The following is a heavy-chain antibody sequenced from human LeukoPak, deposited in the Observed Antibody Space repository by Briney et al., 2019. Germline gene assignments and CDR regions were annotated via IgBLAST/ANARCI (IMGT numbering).Heavy chain of an antibody. J-gene: IGHJ5*02. CDR3: ARGGRVEYCSGGSWYSGWFDP. Sequence: ASVKVSCKASGYTFTGYYMHWVRQAPGQGLEWMGWINPNSGGTNYAQKFQGRVTMTRDTSISTAYMELSRLRSDDTAVYYCARGGRVEYCSGGSWYSGWFDPWGQETLVTVSS. V-gene: IGHV1-2*02. CDR1: GYTFTGYY. D-gene: IGHD2-15*01. CDR2: INPNSGGT.